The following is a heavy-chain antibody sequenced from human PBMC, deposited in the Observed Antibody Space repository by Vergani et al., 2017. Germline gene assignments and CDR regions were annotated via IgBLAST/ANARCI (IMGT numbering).Heavy chain of an antibody. V-gene: IGHV4-38-2*02. CDR2: VSHSDST. D-gene: IGHD5-12*01. Sequence: QVQLQESGPGLVKPSETLSLTCTVFGYTMNSDFFWGWIRQPPGKRLEWIGSVSHSDSTWYNPSLRGRVTISIDMSKNQFSLRLNSVTAADTAVYYCVRARCSGPCFMSNWFDSWGQGTLVTVSS. CDR1: GYTMNSDFF. CDR3: VRARCSGPCFMSNWFDS. J-gene: IGHJ5*01.